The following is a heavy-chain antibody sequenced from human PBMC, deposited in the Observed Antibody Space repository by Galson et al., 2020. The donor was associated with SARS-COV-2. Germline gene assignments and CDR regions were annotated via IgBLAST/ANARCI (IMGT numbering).Heavy chain of an antibody. CDR3: ARNGWVIAAAGSYYYYYMDD. J-gene: IGHJ6*03. CDR1: GGTLSSYD. CDR2: IIPIFGQS. D-gene: IGHD6-13*01. Sequence: SSVNVPCMPSGGTLSSYDFSWVRQAPGQGLEWIGGIIPIFGQSNHVQQLQARVTITPDESTSTAYMELGSLRSEDTAVYYCARNGWVIAAAGSYYYYYMDDWGEGTTVTVSS. V-gene: IGHV1-69*13.